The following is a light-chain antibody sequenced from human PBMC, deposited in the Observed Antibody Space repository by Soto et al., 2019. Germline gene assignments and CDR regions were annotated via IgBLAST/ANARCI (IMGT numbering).Light chain of an antibody. Sequence: QLVLTQSPSASASLGASVKLTCTLSSGHSSYAIAWHQQQPEKGPRYLMKLNSDCSHSKGDGIPDRFSGSRSGAERYLTISSLQSEDEADYYCQTWGTGIQVFGGGTKVTVL. CDR2: LNSDCSH. J-gene: IGLJ2*01. V-gene: IGLV4-69*01. CDR3: QTWGTGIQV. CDR1: SGHSSYA.